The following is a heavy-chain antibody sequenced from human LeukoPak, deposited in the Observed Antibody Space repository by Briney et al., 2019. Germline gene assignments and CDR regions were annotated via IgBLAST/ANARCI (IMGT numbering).Heavy chain of an antibody. CDR3: VRIYSYSSGYYYDS. D-gene: IGHD3-22*01. V-gene: IGHV3-64D*06. Sequence: GGSLRLSCLASGFIFNNYAVHWVRQAPGKGLEYVSAITSNGGSTYYADSVKGRFTISRDNSKNTLYLQMSSLRAEDTAVYYCVRIYSYSSGYYYDSWGQGTLVTVSS. CDR1: GFIFNNYA. J-gene: IGHJ5*01. CDR2: ITSNGGST.